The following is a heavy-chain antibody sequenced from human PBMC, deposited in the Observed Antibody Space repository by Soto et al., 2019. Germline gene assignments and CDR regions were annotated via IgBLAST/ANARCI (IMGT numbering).Heavy chain of an antibody. V-gene: IGHV4-30-4*01. D-gene: IGHD3-10*01. CDR3: ARGRITMVRGVPYYFDY. CDR1: GGSISSGDYY. CDR2: IYYSGST. J-gene: IGHJ4*02. Sequence: SETLSLTCTVSGGSISSGDYYWSWIRQPPGKGLEWIGYIYYSGSTYYNPSLKSRVTISVDTSKNQFSLKLSSVTAADTAVYYCARGRITMVRGVPYYFDYWGQGTLATVS.